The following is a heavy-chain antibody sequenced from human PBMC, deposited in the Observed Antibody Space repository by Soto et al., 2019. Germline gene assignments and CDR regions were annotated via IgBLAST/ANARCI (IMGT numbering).Heavy chain of an antibody. V-gene: IGHV3-15*01. D-gene: IGHD2-2*01. CDR1: GFSFSNAW. J-gene: IGHJ4*02. Sequence: GGSLRLSCAAYGFSFSNAWMSWVRQAPGKGLEWVGRIKSKSDGGTTDYAAPVKDRFTISRDDSKNMLYLQMNSLKTADTAVYYCATDRLLVAAASDYWGQGTLVTVSS. CDR3: ATDRLLVAAASDY. CDR2: IKSKSDGGTT.